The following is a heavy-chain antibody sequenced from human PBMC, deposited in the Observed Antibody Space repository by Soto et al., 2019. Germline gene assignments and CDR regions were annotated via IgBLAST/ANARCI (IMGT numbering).Heavy chain of an antibody. CDR3: VQFSYHGDYRAFDS. Sequence: QLTLEESGPTLVKPTQTLTLTCTFSGFSLSTTGEGVAWIRQPPGKALEWLALIYWDDEKRYSPSLKTRLTITKDTSKNQVVLTMTNMAPVDTATYYCVQFSYHGDYRAFDSWGQGTLVTVSS. CDR2: IYWDDEK. D-gene: IGHD4-17*01. J-gene: IGHJ4*02. V-gene: IGHV2-5*02. CDR1: GFSLSTTGEG.